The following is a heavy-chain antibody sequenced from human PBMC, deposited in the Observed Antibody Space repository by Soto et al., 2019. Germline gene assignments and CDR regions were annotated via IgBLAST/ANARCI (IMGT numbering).Heavy chain of an antibody. Sequence: GESLKISCAASGFTFSSYGMHWVRQAPGKGLEWVAVISYDGSNKYYADSVKGRFTISRDNSKNTLYLQMNSLRAEDRAVFYCAKFQPAGGDSSGYYAFDIWGQGTMVTVSS. CDR3: AKFQPAGGDSSGYYAFDI. V-gene: IGHV3-30*18. CDR2: ISYDGSNK. J-gene: IGHJ3*02. D-gene: IGHD3-22*01. CDR1: GFTFSSYG.